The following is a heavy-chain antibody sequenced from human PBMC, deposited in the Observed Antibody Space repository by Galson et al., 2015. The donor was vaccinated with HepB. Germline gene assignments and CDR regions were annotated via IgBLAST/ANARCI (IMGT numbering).Heavy chain of an antibody. CDR2: ISYDGINK. D-gene: IGHD5-24*01. CDR3: ASLETRGMTTMPFDY. Sequence: SLRLSCAASGFTFSNYAFHWVRQAPGKGLEWVALISYDGINKYYAYSLKGRFTISRDKSKNTLFLQMNNMRGEDTALYYCASLETRGMTTMPFDYWGQGTLVTVPA. CDR1: GFTFSNYA. V-gene: IGHV3-30-3*02. J-gene: IGHJ4*02.